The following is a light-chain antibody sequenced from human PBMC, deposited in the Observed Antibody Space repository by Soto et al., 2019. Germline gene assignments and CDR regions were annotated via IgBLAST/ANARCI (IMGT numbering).Light chain of an antibody. J-gene: IGKJ1*01. V-gene: IGKV3-20*01. CDR1: QSVSSNF. Sequence: EIVLTQSPGTLSLSPGERATLSCRASQSVSSNFLAWYQQKPGQAPRLLIYGASNRATGIPDRFSGSGSGTDFTLTISGLEPEDFEVYSCQQYDTSPRTFGQGTKVDIK. CDR3: QQYDTSPRT. CDR2: GAS.